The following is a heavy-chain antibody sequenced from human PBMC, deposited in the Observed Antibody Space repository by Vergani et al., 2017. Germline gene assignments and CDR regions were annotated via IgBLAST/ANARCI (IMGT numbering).Heavy chain of an antibody. V-gene: IGHV3-21*01. J-gene: IGHJ5*02. CDR2: ISSSSSYI. Sequence: EVQLVESGGGLVKPGGSLRLSCAASGFTFSSYSMNWVRQAPGKGLEWVSSISSSSSYIYYADSVKGRFTISIDNAKNSLYLQMNSLRAEDTAVYYCARADILTGWSWFDPWGQGTLVTVSS. CDR3: ARADILTGWSWFDP. D-gene: IGHD3-9*01. CDR1: GFTFSSYS.